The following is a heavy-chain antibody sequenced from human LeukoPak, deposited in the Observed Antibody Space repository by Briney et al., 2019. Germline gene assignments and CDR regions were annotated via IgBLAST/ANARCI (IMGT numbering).Heavy chain of an antibody. Sequence: SETLSLTCAVYGGSFSGYYWSWIRQPPGKGLEWIGEINHSGSTNYNPSLKSRVTISVDTSKNQFSLKLSSVTAAGTAVYYCARGLAYYDSSGYYGYVYYFDYWGQGTLVTVSS. CDR1: GGSFSGYY. J-gene: IGHJ4*02. CDR3: ARGLAYYDSSGYYGYVYYFDY. CDR2: INHSGST. D-gene: IGHD3-22*01. V-gene: IGHV4-34*01.